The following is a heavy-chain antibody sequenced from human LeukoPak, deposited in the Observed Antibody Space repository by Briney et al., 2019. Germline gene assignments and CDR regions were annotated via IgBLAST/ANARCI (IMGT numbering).Heavy chain of an antibody. V-gene: IGHV3-48*01. Sequence: GGSLRLSCAASGFTFDDYGMSWVRQAPGKGLEWVSYISSSSSTIYYADSVKGRFTISRDNAKNSLYLQMNSLRAEDTAVYYCARGTGYCSGGSCGSYWGQGTLVTVSS. D-gene: IGHD2-15*01. J-gene: IGHJ4*02. CDR1: GFTFDDYG. CDR2: ISSSSSTI. CDR3: ARGTGYCSGGSCGSY.